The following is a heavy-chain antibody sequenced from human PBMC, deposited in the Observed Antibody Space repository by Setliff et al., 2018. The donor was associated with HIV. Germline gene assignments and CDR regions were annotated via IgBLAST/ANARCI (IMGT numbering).Heavy chain of an antibody. CDR3: ARHSDWYGNDAFDI. Sequence: GGSLRLSCAASGFTFSAYAMYWVRQAPGKGLEWVALIWRDGSNKYYADSEKGRFTISRDNAKNTLYLQMNSLRGEDTAVYYCARHSDWYGNDAFDIWGQGTRVTVSS. CDR2: IWRDGSNK. D-gene: IGHD6-19*01. V-gene: IGHV3-33*08. J-gene: IGHJ3*02. CDR1: GFTFSAYA.